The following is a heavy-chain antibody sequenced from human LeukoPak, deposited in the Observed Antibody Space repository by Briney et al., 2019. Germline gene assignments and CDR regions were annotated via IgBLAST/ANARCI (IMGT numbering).Heavy chain of an antibody. D-gene: IGHD3-22*01. V-gene: IGHV1-69*04. CDR2: IIPILGIA. CDR3: ARNSDXSGYYQTH. CDR1: GGTFSSYA. Sequence: SVKVSCKASGGTFSSYAISWVRQAPGQGLEWMGRIIPILGIANYAQKFQGRVTITADKSTSTAYMELSGLRSEDTAVYYCARNSDXSGYYQTHWGQGTLVTVSS. J-gene: IGHJ4*02.